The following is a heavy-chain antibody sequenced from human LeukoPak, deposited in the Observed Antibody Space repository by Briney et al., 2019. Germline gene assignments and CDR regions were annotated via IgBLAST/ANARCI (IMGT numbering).Heavy chain of an antibody. Sequence: PSKTLSLTCTVSGYSISSGYYWGWIRQPPGKGLEWIGSIYESGSTNYNPSPKSRVTMSVDTSKNQFPLKLSSVTAADTAVYYCARDRATLDPWGQGTLVTVSS. CDR1: GYSISSGYY. J-gene: IGHJ5*02. CDR2: IYESGST. CDR3: ARDRATLDP. V-gene: IGHV4-38-2*02.